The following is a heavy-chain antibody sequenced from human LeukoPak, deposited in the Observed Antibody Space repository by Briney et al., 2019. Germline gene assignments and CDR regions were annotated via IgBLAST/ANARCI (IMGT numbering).Heavy chain of an antibody. Sequence: GGSLRLSCAASGFTVSRNYMSWVRQAPGKGLEWVSVIYSGGSTYYADSVKGRFTISRDNSKNALYLQMNSLRAEDTAVYYCAKAGTTVTPIYYYGMDVWGQGTTVTVSS. CDR1: GFTVSRNY. J-gene: IGHJ6*02. CDR2: IYSGGST. CDR3: AKAGTTVTPIYYYGMDV. V-gene: IGHV3-53*01. D-gene: IGHD4-17*01.